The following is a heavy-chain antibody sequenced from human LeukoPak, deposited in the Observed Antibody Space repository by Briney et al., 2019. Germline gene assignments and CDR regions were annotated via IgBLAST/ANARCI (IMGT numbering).Heavy chain of an antibody. CDR3: ARHDFWSVYYFDY. CDR1: GGSISSYY. CDR2: IYTSGST. V-gene: IGHV4-4*09. Sequence: SDTVSLTCTVSGGSISSYYWSWIRQPPGKGLEWIGYIYTSGSTNYNPSLKSRVTISVETSKNQFSLKLSSVTAADTAVYYCARHDFWSVYYFDYWGQGTLVTVSS. J-gene: IGHJ4*02. D-gene: IGHD3-3*01.